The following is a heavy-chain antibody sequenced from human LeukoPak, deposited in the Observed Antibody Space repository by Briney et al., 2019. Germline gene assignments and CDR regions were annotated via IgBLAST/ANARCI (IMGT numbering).Heavy chain of an antibody. D-gene: IGHD2-2*01. CDR3: TRGARVDAPHF. J-gene: IGHJ4*02. V-gene: IGHV3-7*05. CDR2: IHPDGSET. Sequence: GGSLRLSCPRSGFTFDKFWTNWLRQAPGKGLEWVANIHPDGSETYYVDSVKGRFSISRDNTKRSLFLQMNSLRAEDTALYYCTRGARVDAPHFWGQGTLVTVSS. CDR1: GFTFDKFW.